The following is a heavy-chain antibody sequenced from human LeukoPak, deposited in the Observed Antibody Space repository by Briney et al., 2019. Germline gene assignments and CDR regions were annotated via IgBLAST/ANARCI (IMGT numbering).Heavy chain of an antibody. Sequence: SETLSLTCAVYGGSFSGYYWSWIRQPPGKGLEWIGYIYDSGNTNYNPSLKRRVTISADTSQNQFTLKLSSVTAADTAVYYCARDEANYYGSGSCWFDPWGQGTLVTVSS. V-gene: IGHV4-59*12. CDR3: ARDEANYYGSGSCWFDP. J-gene: IGHJ5*02. CDR2: IYDSGNT. CDR1: GGSFSGYY. D-gene: IGHD3-10*01.